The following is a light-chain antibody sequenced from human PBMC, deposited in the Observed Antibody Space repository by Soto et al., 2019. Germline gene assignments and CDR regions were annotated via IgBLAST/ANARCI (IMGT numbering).Light chain of an antibody. J-gene: IGLJ1*01. V-gene: IGLV2-14*03. CDR1: SSDVGGSKY. Sequence: QSALTQPASVSGSPGQSITISCTGTSSDVGGSKYVSWYQQQPGQAPKLMIYDVSNRPSGISDRFSGSKSGYTASLTISGLQTEDEGDYYCSSYGGSRSALSVFGTGTTLTVL. CDR2: DVS. CDR3: SSYGGSRSALSV.